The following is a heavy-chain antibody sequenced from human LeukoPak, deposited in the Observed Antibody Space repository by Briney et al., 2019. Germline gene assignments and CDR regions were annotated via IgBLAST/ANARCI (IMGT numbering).Heavy chain of an antibody. CDR2: ISGSGGST. J-gene: IGHJ4*02. CDR1: GFTFGSYA. D-gene: IGHD5-18*01. CDR3: AKDSTDMVKYYFDY. V-gene: IGHV3-23*01. Sequence: GGSLRLSCAASGFTFGSYAMSWVRQAPGKGLEWVSAISGSGGSTYYADSVKGRFTISRDNSKNTLYLQMNSLRAEDTAVYYCAKDSTDMVKYYFDYWGQGTLVTVSS.